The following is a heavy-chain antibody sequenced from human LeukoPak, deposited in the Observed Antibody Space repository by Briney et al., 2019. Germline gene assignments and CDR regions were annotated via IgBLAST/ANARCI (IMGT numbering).Heavy chain of an antibody. CDR1: LGSFSGFH. D-gene: IGHD4-23*01. CDR2: IKHSGTT. CDR3: ARGNGGNYYFDY. Sequence: ESPSLTSAVYLGSFSGFHWSWIRQPPGKGVGWIVVIKHSGTTNHKPSLKSRVTISVDTSKNQFSLKLSPVTAPDTAVYYCARGNGGNYYFDYWGQGALVTVSP. J-gene: IGHJ4*02. V-gene: IGHV4-34*01.